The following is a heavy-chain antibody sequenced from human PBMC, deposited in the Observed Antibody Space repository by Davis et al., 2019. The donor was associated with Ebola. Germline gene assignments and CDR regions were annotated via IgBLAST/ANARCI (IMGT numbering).Heavy chain of an antibody. CDR2: IIPVFRTA. V-gene: IGHV1-69*13. CDR1: GYTFTNYG. D-gene: IGHD2-15*01. Sequence: AASVKVSCKASGYTFTNYGITWVRQAPGQGLEWMGGIIPVFRTASYAQKFQGRVTITADESTRTAYMELDGLISEDTAVYYCAHLGPQRYCSGGGCHGYLDYWGQGTLVTVSS. CDR3: AHLGPQRYCSGGGCHGYLDY. J-gene: IGHJ4*02.